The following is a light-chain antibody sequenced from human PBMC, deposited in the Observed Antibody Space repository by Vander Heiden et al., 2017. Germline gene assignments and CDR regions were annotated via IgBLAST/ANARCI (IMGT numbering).Light chain of an antibody. J-gene: IGLJ2*01. CDR3: CSYAGSSTLMV. Sequence: SALTQPPSVSGSPGQSITISCTGTSSDVRTYNLVSWYRQNPVKAPKLMIYEVSKRPSGVSNRFSGSKSGNTASLTISGLQAEDEADYYCCSYAGSSTLMVFGGGTKLTVL. CDR1: SSDVRTYNL. V-gene: IGLV2-23*02. CDR2: EVS.